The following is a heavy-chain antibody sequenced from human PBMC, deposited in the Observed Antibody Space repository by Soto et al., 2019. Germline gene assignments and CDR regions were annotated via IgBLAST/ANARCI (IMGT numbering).Heavy chain of an antibody. J-gene: IGHJ4*02. CDR3: ARDAEQVAGPFTHFY. CDR2: ISYDGSNK. V-gene: IGHV3-30-3*01. D-gene: IGHD6-19*01. CDR1: GFTFSSYA. Sequence: GGSLRLSCAASGFTFSSYAMHWVRQAPGKGLEWVAVISYDGSNKYYADSVKGRFTISRDNSKNTLYLQMNSLRAEDTAVYYCARDAEQVAGPFTHFYWGQGTLVNVSS.